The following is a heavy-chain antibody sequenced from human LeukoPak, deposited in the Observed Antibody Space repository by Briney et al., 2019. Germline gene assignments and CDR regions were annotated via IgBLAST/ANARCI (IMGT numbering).Heavy chain of an antibody. V-gene: IGHV3-74*01. CDR2: INIDGTTT. Sequence: GGSLRLSRAASGFTFTRYWMHWVRQVPGKGLVWISRINIDGTTTNYADSVKGRFTVSRDNAKNTMYLQVNSLRVEDTAVYYCARDSYEVGATFDYWGQGTLVTVSS. CDR3: ARDSYEVGATFDY. D-gene: IGHD1-26*01. CDR1: GFTFTRYW. J-gene: IGHJ4*02.